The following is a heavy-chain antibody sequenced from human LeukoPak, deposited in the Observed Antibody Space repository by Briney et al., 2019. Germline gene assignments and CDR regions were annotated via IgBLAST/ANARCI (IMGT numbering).Heavy chain of an antibody. CDR3: ARHGLLFYDFWSGYTNPYYFDY. CDR2: IYYSGST. V-gene: IGHV4-30-4*01. CDR1: GGSISSGDYY. Sequence: SETLSLTCTVSGGSISSGDYYWSWIRQPPGKGLEWIGYIYYSGSTYYNPSLKSRVTISVGTSKNQFSLKLSSVTAADTAVYYCARHGLLFYDFWSGYTNPYYFDYWGQGTLVTVSS. J-gene: IGHJ4*02. D-gene: IGHD3-3*01.